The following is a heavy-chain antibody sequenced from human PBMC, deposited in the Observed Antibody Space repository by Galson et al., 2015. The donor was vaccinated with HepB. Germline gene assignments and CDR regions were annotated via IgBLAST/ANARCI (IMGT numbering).Heavy chain of an antibody. CDR2: IYHSGST. V-gene: IGHV4-38-2*02. CDR3: ARLRYFDYFDY. CDR1: GYSISSGYY. Sequence: QVQLQESGPGLVKPSETLSLTCTVSGYSISSGYYWGWIRQPPGKGLEWIGSIYHSGSTYYNPSLKSRVTISVDTSKNQFSLKLSSVTAADTAVYYCARLRYFDYFDYWGQGTLVTVSS. D-gene: IGHD3-9*01. J-gene: IGHJ4*02.